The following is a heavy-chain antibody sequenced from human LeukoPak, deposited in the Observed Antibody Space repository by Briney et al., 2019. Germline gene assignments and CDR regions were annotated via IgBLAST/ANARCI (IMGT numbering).Heavy chain of an antibody. D-gene: IGHD4-17*01. Sequence: RSGGSLRLSCAASGFTFRSYAISWVRQAPGRGLEWVSAISGSGYSTYYADSVKGRFTNSRDNSKNTLYLQMNSLRAEDTALYYCAKDFYGDYDDIYFDYWGQGTLVTVSS. J-gene: IGHJ4*02. CDR1: GFTFRSYA. V-gene: IGHV3-23*01. CDR3: AKDFYGDYDDIYFDY. CDR2: ISGSGYST.